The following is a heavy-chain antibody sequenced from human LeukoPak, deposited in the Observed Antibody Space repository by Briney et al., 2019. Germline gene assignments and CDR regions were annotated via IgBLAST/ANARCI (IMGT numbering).Heavy chain of an antibody. CDR2: IRYDGSNK. Sequence: GGSLRLSCAASGFTFSSYGMHWVRQAPGKGLEWVAFIRYDGSNKYYADSVKGRFTISRDNSKNTLYLQMNSLRAEDTAVYYCARTVWFGEPHYFDYWGQGTLVTVSS. J-gene: IGHJ4*02. CDR1: GFTFSSYG. D-gene: IGHD3-10*01. V-gene: IGHV3-30*02. CDR3: ARTVWFGEPHYFDY.